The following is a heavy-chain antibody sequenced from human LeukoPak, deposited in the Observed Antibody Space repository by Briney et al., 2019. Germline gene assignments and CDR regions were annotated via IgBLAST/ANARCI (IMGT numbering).Heavy chain of an antibody. D-gene: IGHD4-17*01. J-gene: IGHJ4*02. CDR3: ARSTTVTTDFDY. CDR2: IYYSGST. V-gene: IGHV4-59*01. Sequence: SETLSLTCTDSGGSISSYYWSWIRQPPGKGLEWIGYIYYSGSTNYNPSLKSRVTISVDTSKNQFSLKLSSVTAADTAVYYCARSTTVTTDFDYWGQGTLVTVSS. CDR1: GGSISSYY.